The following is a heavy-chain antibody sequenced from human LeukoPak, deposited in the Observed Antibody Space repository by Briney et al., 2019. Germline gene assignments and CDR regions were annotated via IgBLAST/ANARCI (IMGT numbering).Heavy chain of an antibody. D-gene: IGHD2-2*01. CDR3: ARGDLASQPDY. Sequence: GGSLRLSCAASGFTVSSNYMSWVRQAPGKGLEWVSVIYSGGSTYYADSVEGRFTISRDNSKNTLYLQMNSLRAEDTAVYYCARGDLASQPDYWGQGTLVTVSS. J-gene: IGHJ4*02. CDR2: IYSGGST. V-gene: IGHV3-53*05. CDR1: GFTVSSNY.